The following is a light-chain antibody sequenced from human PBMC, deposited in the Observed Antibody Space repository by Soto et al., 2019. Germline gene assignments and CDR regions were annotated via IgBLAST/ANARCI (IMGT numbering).Light chain of an antibody. CDR1: SSDVGGYNY. V-gene: IGLV2-14*01. Sequence: VLTQPASVSGSPGQSITISCTGTSSDVGGYNYVSWYQQHPGKAPKLMIYEVSNRPSGVSNRFSGSKSGHTASLTISGLQSEDEVDYFCTSYTRSTTLDVLGTGTKVTVL. J-gene: IGLJ1*01. CDR2: EVS. CDR3: TSYTRSTTLDV.